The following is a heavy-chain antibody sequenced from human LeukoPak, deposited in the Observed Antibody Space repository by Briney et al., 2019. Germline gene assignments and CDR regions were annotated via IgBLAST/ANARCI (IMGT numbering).Heavy chain of an antibody. D-gene: IGHD2-2*02. CDR2: INHSGST. J-gene: IGHJ4*02. CDR3: ARHSAGCSSTSCYTFPTYYFDY. CDR1: GGSFSGYY. V-gene: IGHV4-34*01. Sequence: SETLSLTCAVYGGSFSGYYWSWIRQPPGKGLEWIGEINHSGSTNYNPSLKSRVTISVDTSKNQFSLKLSSVTAADTAVYYCARHSAGCSSTSCYTFPTYYFDYWGQGTLVTVSS.